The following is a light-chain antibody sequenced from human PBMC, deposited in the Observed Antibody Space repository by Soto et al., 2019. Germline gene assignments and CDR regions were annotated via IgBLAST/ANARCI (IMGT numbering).Light chain of an antibody. CDR1: QSVRNC. J-gene: IGKJ1*01. CDR2: SVS. Sequence: DIQMTQSPSSLSASVGDRVTITCRASQSVRNCVNWYQQKPGKAPKFLISSVSRFQSGAPSRVSDSDSGTDFNLTISSLQPDDCATYYCKQSSTTPGTFGKGTKVEI. V-gene: IGKV1-39*01. CDR3: KQSSTTPGT.